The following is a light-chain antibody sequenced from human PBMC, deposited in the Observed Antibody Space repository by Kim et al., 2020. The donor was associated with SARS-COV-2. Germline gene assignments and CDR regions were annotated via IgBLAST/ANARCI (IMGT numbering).Light chain of an antibody. Sequence: ASVGDRVTITCRASHSVSRWLAWYQQKPGKSPKLLIYRATDLESGVPSRFSGSGSETDFTLTISSLQPDDFATYYCQQYNNFSWSFGHGTKVDIK. CDR1: HSVSRW. CDR3: QQYNNFSWS. V-gene: IGKV1-5*03. J-gene: IGKJ1*01. CDR2: RAT.